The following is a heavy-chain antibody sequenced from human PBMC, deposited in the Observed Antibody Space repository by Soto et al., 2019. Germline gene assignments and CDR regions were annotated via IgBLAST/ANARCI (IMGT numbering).Heavy chain of an antibody. CDR1: VFTFSTYG. D-gene: IGHD6-6*01. Sequence: PGGSLRFSCAASVFTFSTYGMNLVRQAPGKGLEWVASISSSSFSINYADSVKGRFSISRENAQNSLHLQMNNLRAEDTAVYYCARNESSNIYGMDVWGQGNTVTVSS. CDR3: ARNESSNIYGMDV. J-gene: IGHJ6*02. V-gene: IGHV3-21*01. CDR2: ISSSSFSI.